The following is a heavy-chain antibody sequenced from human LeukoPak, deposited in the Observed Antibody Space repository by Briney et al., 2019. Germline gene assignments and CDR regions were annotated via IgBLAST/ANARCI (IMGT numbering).Heavy chain of an antibody. CDR3: ARAVTWFGELSFLDY. CDR2: IKQDGSEK. CDR1: GFTFSSHW. D-gene: IGHD3-10*01. J-gene: IGHJ4*02. V-gene: IGHV3-7*01. Sequence: GGSLRLSCVASGFTFSSHWMSWVRQAPGKGLEWVANIKQDGSEKKYVDSVKGRLTISRDNAKNSLYLQMNSLRVEDTAVYYCARAVTWFGELSFLDYWGQGTLVTVSS.